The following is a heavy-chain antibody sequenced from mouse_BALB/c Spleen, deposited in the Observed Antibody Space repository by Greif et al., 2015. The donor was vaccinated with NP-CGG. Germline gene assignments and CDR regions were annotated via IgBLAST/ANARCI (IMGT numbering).Heavy chain of an antibody. CDR2: ILPGSGST. CDR1: GYTFSSYW. CDR3: ARVPYYFDY. V-gene: IGHV1-9*01. J-gene: IGHJ2*01. Sequence: VMLVESGAELMKPGASVKISCKATGYTFSSYWIEWVRQRPGHGLEWIGEILPGSGSTNYNEKFKGKATFTADTSSNTAYMQLSSLTSEDSAVYYCARVPYYFDYWGHGTTLTVSS.